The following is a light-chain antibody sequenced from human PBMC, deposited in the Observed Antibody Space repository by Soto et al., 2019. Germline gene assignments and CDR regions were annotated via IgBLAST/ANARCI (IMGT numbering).Light chain of an antibody. CDR2: EVN. CDR1: SSDVGGYNY. CDR3: TSYAGGNNV. J-gene: IGLJ1*01. V-gene: IGLV2-8*01. Sequence: QSVLTQPPSASGYPGQSVTISCTGTSSDVGGYNYVSWYQQYPGKVPKLMVYEVNKRPSGVPDRFSGSKSGNTASLTVSGLQADDEADYYCTSYAGGNNVFGTGTKLTVL.